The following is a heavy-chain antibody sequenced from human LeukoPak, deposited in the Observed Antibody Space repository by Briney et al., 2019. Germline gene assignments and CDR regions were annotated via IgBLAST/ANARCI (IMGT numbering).Heavy chain of an antibody. CDR3: ARARGAYSVDY. Sequence: SETLSLTCTVSGGSISSSSYYWSWIRQPAGKGLEWIGRIYTSGSTNYNPSLKSRVTISVDTSKNQFSLKLSSVTAADTAVYYCARARGAYSVDYWGQGTLVTVSS. D-gene: IGHD2-15*01. J-gene: IGHJ4*02. V-gene: IGHV4-61*02. CDR2: IYTSGST. CDR1: GGSISSSSYY.